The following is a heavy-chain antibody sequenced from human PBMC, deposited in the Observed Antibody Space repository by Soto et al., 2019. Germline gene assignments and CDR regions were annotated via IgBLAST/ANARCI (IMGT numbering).Heavy chain of an antibody. V-gene: IGHV4-59*01. CDR1: GGSISSYY. CDR3: ARVTLFEYYDFWSGYYTSFGGSQKRYYYYMDV. J-gene: IGHJ6*03. Sequence: SETLSLTCTVSGGSISSYYWSWIRQPPGKGLEWIGYIYYSGSTNYNPSLKSRVTISVDTSKNQFSLKLGSVTAADTAVYYCARVTLFEYYDFWSGYYTSFGGSQKRYYYYMDVWGKGTTVTVSS. CDR2: IYYSGST. D-gene: IGHD3-3*01.